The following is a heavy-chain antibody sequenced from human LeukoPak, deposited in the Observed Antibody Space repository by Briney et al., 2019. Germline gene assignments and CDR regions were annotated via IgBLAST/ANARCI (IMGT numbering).Heavy chain of an antibody. D-gene: IGHD3-10*01. J-gene: IGHJ4*02. Sequence: PSETLSLTCTVSGGSINSGSYYWNWIRQPAGKGLEWLGRIYASGNTNYNPSLQSRVTISIDRSKYQFSLKVSSVTAADTAVYYCARLSRHGSGSSWGQGTLVTVSS. V-gene: IGHV4-61*02. CDR2: IYASGNT. CDR1: GGSINSGSYY. CDR3: ARLSRHGSGSS.